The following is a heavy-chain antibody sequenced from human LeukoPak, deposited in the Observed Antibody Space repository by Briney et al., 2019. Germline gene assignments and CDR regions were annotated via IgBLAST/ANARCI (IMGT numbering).Heavy chain of an antibody. CDR2: IYYSGST. J-gene: IGHJ4*02. CDR3: ASLVGATLRFDY. V-gene: IGHV4-30-4*07. CDR1: GGSISSGGYS. D-gene: IGHD1-26*01. Sequence: KTSETLSLTCTVSGGSISSGGYSWSWIRQPPGKGLEWIGYIYYSGSTYYNPSLKSRVTISVDTSKNQFSLKLSSVTAADTAVYYCASLVGATLRFDYWGQGTLVTVSS.